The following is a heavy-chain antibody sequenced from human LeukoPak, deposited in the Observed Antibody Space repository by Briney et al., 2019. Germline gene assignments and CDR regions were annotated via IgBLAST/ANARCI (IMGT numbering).Heavy chain of an antibody. V-gene: IGHV3-11*05. CDR3: AKERPDPDKPFDP. CDR1: GFTFSDYY. J-gene: IGHJ5*02. Sequence: PGGSLRLSCAASGFTFSDYYMSWIRQAPGKGLGGFSYVSSSSSYTNYADSVKGRFTISRDNSKNTLYLQMNSLRAEDTAVYYCAKERPDPDKPFDPWGQGTLVTVSS. D-gene: IGHD3-9*01. CDR2: VSSSSSYT.